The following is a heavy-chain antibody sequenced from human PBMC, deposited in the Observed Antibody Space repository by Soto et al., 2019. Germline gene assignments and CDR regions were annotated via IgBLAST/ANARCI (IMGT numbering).Heavy chain of an antibody. CDR3: ARGGGTDIVVVVAATYFDY. V-gene: IGHV4-38-2*02. Sequence: SETLSLTCTVSGYSISSGYYWGWIRQPPGKGLEWIGSIYHSGSTYYNPSLKSRFTISVDTSKNQFSLKLSSVTAADTAVYYWARGGGTDIVVVVAATYFDYWGQGTLVTVSS. J-gene: IGHJ4*02. CDR2: IYHSGST. D-gene: IGHD2-15*01. CDR1: GYSISSGYY.